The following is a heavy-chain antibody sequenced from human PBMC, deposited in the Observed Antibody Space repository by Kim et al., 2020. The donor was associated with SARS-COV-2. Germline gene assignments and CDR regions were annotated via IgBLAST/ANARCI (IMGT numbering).Heavy chain of an antibody. Sequence: GGSLRLSCAASGFTFSRYSMNWVRQAPGKGLEWVSSISSSSSYIYYADSVKGRFTISRDNAKNSLYLQMNSLRAEDTAVYYCARESPPITIFGVVDYWGQGSLVTVSS. J-gene: IGHJ4*02. CDR3: ARESPPITIFGVVDY. V-gene: IGHV3-21*01. CDR2: ISSSSSYI. CDR1: GFTFSRYS. D-gene: IGHD3-3*01.